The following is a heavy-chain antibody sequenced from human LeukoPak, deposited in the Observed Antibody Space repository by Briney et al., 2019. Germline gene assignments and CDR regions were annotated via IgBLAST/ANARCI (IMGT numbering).Heavy chain of an antibody. CDR1: GYTFTNYG. D-gene: IGHD6-19*01. CDR3: ARDQAVAGTTDAFDI. J-gene: IGHJ3*02. V-gene: IGHV1-18*01. Sequence: ASVKVSCKASGYTFTNYGITWVRQAPGQGLEWMGWRSAYNGNTKYAQTLQGRVTITADESTSTAYMELSSLRSEDTAVYYCARDQAVAGTTDAFDIWGQGTMVTVSS. CDR2: RSAYNGNT.